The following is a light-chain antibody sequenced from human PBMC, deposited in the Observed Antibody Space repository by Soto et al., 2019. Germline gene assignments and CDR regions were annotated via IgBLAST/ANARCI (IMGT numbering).Light chain of an antibody. CDR2: LNT. CDR1: SSNIGRNP. CDR3: AAWDDNVYV. Sequence: QSVLIQPPSASGTPGQRVIISCSGGSSNIGRNPVNWYQKFPGTAPKLLISLNTQRPSGVPDRFSGSKSGTSASLAISGLRSEDEADYYCAAWDDNVYVFGTGTKVTVL. J-gene: IGLJ1*01. V-gene: IGLV1-44*01.